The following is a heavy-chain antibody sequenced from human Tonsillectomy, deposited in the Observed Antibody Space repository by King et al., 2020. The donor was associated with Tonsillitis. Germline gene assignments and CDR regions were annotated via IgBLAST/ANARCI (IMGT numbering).Heavy chain of an antibody. CDR3: AGGSGWIFDY. Sequence: VQLVESGGGLVQPGGSLRLSCEVSGFSFSTYWVMWVRQAPGKGLEWVATIKQDGSETSYVDSVKGRFTISRDSAKNSVSLQMVSLRAEDTAVYYCAGGSGWIFDYWGQGTLVTVSS. V-gene: IGHV3-7*03. J-gene: IGHJ4*02. CDR1: GFSFSTYW. D-gene: IGHD6-19*01. CDR2: IKQDGSET.